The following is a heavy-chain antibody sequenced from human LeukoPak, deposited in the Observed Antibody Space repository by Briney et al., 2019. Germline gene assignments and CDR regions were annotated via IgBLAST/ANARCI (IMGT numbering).Heavy chain of an antibody. J-gene: IGHJ6*03. V-gene: IGHV1-46*03. CDR2: INPSGGST. CDR3: ARGDSVIVGATRYYYYMDV. D-gene: IGHD1-26*01. CDR1: GGTFSSYA. Sequence: ASVKVSCKASGGTFSSYAISWVRQAPGQGLEWMGIINPSGGSTSYAQKFQGRVTVTRDTSTSTVYMELSSLRSEDTAVYYCARGDSVIVGATRYYYYMDVWGKGTTVTVSS.